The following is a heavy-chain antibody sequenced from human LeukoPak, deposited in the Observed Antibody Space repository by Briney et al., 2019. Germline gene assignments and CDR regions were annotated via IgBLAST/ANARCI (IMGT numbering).Heavy chain of an antibody. Sequence: GGSLRLSCAASGFTFSSYGMHWVRQAPGKGLEWVAVIWYDGTNKYYVDSVKGRFTISRDNSKNTLYLQMNSLRAEDTAVYYCAKWKYSNSGIDDYWGQGTLVTVSS. CDR2: IWYDGTNK. D-gene: IGHD6-6*01. J-gene: IGHJ4*02. CDR1: GFTFSSYG. CDR3: AKWKYSNSGIDDY. V-gene: IGHV3-33*06.